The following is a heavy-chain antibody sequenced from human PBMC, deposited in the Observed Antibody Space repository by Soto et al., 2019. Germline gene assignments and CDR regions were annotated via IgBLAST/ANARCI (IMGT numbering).Heavy chain of an antibody. CDR3: AVYSSDFDL. Sequence: GGSLRLSCAASGFTFRNYWIYWVRQAPGKGLMWVSYVKSDGTTTTYADSVKGRFTVSRDNAKSTAYLQMNSLRAEDTAVYYCAVYSSDFDLWGRGTLVTVSS. CDR1: GFTFRNYW. J-gene: IGHJ2*01. V-gene: IGHV3-74*01. D-gene: IGHD6-19*01. CDR2: VKSDGTTT.